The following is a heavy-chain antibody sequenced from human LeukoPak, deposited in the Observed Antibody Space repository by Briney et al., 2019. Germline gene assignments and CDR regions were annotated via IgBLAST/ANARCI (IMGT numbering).Heavy chain of an antibody. D-gene: IGHD3-10*01. Sequence: PSETLSLTCSVSGGSISSYYWSWIRQPPGKGLEWIGYIYHSGSTVYNPSLKSRVTLSLDTSKNQLSLKLSSVTAADTAVYYCARDPAVGLLWFGESDPYWGQGTLVTVSS. J-gene: IGHJ4*02. CDR2: IYHSGST. CDR1: GGSISSYY. CDR3: ARDPAVGLLWFGESDPY. V-gene: IGHV4-59*12.